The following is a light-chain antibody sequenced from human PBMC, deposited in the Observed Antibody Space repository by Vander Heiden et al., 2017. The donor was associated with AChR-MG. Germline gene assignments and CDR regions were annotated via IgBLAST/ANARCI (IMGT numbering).Light chain of an antibody. Sequence: HSALSQPASVSASPGPSVTISCIGTRSYTGHYNYVSWYHQHPGRSPKLILFDISYRPSAVSSRFAGCKSGNTASLRSSCRQSDDEAQYFCNAYTGRVTYVFGTGTTVTVL. J-gene: IGLJ1*01. V-gene: IGLV2-14*03. CDR3: NAYTGRVTYV. CDR2: DIS. CDR1: RSYTGHYNY.